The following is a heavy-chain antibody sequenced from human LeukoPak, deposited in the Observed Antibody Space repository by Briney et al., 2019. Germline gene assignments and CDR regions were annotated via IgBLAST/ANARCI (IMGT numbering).Heavy chain of an antibody. V-gene: IGHV4-59*01. Sequence: SETLSLTCTVSGGSISSYYWSWIRQPPGKGLEWIGYIYYSGSTNYNPSLKSRVTISVDTSKNQFSLKRSSVTAADTAVYYCARVHANYDFWGYAFDIWGQGTMVTVSS. CDR3: ARVHANYDFWGYAFDI. J-gene: IGHJ3*02. D-gene: IGHD3-3*01. CDR1: GGSISSYY. CDR2: IYYSGST.